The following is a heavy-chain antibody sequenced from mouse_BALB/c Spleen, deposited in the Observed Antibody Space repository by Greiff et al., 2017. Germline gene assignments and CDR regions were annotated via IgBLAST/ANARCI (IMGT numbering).Heavy chain of an antibody. CDR2: IDPANGNT. D-gene: IGHD2-3*01. J-gene: IGHJ2*01. V-gene: IGHV14-3*02. CDR1: GFNIKDTY. CDR3: AITDGYYVSYYFDY. Sequence: VQLKQSGAELVKPGASVKLSCTASGFNIKDTYMHWVKQRPEQGLEWIGRIDPANGNTKYDPKFQGKATITADTSSNTAYLQLSSLTSEDTAVYYCAITDGYYVSYYFDYWGQGTTLTVSS.